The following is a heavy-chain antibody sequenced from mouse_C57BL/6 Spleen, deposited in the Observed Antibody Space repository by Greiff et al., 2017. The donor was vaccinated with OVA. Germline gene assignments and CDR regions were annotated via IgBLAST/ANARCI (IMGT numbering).Heavy chain of an antibody. Sequence: QVHVKQPGAELVKPGASVKLSCKASGYTFTSYWMHWVKQRPGQGLEWIGMIHPNSGSTNYNEKFKSKATLTVDKSSSTAYMQLSSLTSEDSAVYYCARGITTVVATRYFDVWGTGTTVTVSS. CDR2: IHPNSGST. D-gene: IGHD1-1*01. J-gene: IGHJ1*03. CDR1: GYTFTSYW. CDR3: ARGITTVVATRYFDV. V-gene: IGHV1-64*01.